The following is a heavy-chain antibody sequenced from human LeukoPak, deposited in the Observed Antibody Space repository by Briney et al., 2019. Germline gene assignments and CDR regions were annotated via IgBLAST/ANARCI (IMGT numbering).Heavy chain of an antibody. CDR1: GGSISSY. D-gene: IGHD3-10*01. J-gene: IGHJ4*02. CDR3: AKHYMGSYNNRGLDS. Sequence: ASETLSLTCTVSGGSISSYWSWIRQPAGKGLEWIGRIYGSGTTTYNPSLKSRVTISVDTSKNQFSLKLSSVTAADTAVYYCAKHYMGSYNNRGLDSWGQGTLVTVSS. CDR2: IYGSGTT. V-gene: IGHV4-4*07.